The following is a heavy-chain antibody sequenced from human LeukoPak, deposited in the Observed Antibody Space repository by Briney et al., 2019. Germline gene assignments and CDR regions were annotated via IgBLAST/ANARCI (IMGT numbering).Heavy chain of an antibody. J-gene: IGHJ4*02. CDR1: GFTFSSYA. D-gene: IGHD1-7*01. Sequence: GGSLRLSCAASGFTFSSYAMHWVRQAPGKGLEWVAVISYDGSNKYYADSVKGRFTISRDNAKNSLYLQMNSLRAEDTAVHYCAREELELPIFFDYWGQGTLVTVSS. CDR2: ISYDGSNK. CDR3: AREELELPIFFDY. V-gene: IGHV3-30-3*01.